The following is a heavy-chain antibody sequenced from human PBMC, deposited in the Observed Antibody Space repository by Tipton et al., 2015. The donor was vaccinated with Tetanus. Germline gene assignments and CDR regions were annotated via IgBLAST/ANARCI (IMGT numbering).Heavy chain of an antibody. CDR3: AKDAGLAVAGAVCFLN. D-gene: IGHD6-19*01. Sequence: SLRLSCAASGFTFSDSIMHWVRQVPGKGLEWVSGITWNGGKVDYAESVRGRFTISRDNGNTSLYLQMNSLRPEDTAIYYCAKDAGLAVAGAVCFLNWGQGTLVPVPS. CDR2: ITWNGGKV. CDR1: GFTFSDSI. V-gene: IGHV3-9*01. J-gene: IGHJ1*01.